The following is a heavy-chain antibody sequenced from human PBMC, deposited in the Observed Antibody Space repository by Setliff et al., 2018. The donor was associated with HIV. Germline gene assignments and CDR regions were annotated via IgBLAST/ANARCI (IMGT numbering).Heavy chain of an antibody. J-gene: IGHJ6*03. Sequence: GGSLRLSCAASGFTFSNYCMTWVRQAPGKGLEWLSYISSASSTIYYADSLKGRFTISRDNAKNSLYLQMNSLRVEDTAIYYCARDLTLPARSSYMDVWGKGTTVTVS. CDR3: ARDLTLPARSSYMDV. V-gene: IGHV3-48*01. CDR1: GFTFSNYC. CDR2: ISSASSTI.